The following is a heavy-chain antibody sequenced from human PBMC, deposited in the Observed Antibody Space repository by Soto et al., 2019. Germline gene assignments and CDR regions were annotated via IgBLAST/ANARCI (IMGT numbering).Heavy chain of an antibody. CDR1: GYTFTSYY. D-gene: IGHD5-18*01. CDR2: INPSGGST. Sequence: QVQLVQSGAEVKKPGASVKVSCKASGYTFTSYYMHWVRQPPGQGLEWMGIINPSGGSTSYAQKYQGRATMTRATSKSRVYMELRGLRSEDTSVYYCARAEKRCGYIYGYCFYYYFDVWGKGTTVTVSS. V-gene: IGHV1-46*01. J-gene: IGHJ6*03. CDR3: ARAEKRCGYIYGYCFYYYFDV.